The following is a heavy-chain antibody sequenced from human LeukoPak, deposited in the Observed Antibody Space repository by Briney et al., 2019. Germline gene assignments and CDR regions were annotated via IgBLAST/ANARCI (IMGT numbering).Heavy chain of an antibody. CDR3: AKGDFWSGYYPMHFDY. CDR2: ISGSGGST. V-gene: IGHV3-23*01. J-gene: IGHJ4*02. CDR1: GFTFRSYA. Sequence: QPGGSLRLSCAASGFTFRSYAMSWVRQAPGKGLEWVSAISGSGGSTYYADSVKGRFTISRDNSKNTLYLQLNSLRAEDTAVYYCAKGDFWSGYYPMHFDYWGQGTLVTVSS. D-gene: IGHD3-3*01.